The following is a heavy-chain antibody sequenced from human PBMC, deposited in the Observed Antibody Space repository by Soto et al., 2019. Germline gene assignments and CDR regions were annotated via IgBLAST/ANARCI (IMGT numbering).Heavy chain of an antibody. CDR1: GDSVSSNSAA. Sequence: SQTLSLTCAISGDSVSSNSAAWNWIRQSPSRGLEWLGRTYYRSTRWYNDYAVSVKSRITVHPATSKNQFSLHLNSVTPEDTAVYYCAGTTSLQWYYMDVWDKGTTVTVSS. D-gene: IGHD1-7*01. CDR3: AGTTSLQWYYMDV. J-gene: IGHJ6*03. CDR2: TYYRSTRWYN. V-gene: IGHV6-1*01.